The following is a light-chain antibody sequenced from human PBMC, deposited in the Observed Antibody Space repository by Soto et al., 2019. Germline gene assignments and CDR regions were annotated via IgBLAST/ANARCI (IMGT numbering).Light chain of an antibody. J-gene: IGKJ2*01. CDR2: LGS. Sequence: DIVMTQSPLSLPVTPGEPASISCRSSQSLLHSNGYNYLDWYLQKPGQSPQLLIYLGSNRASGVPGRLGGGGSGEDFRMKIIRVEAEDVVVYYCMQALPTPPYTFGHGTKLEIK. CDR1: QSLLHSNGYNY. V-gene: IGKV2-28*01. CDR3: MQALPTPPYT.